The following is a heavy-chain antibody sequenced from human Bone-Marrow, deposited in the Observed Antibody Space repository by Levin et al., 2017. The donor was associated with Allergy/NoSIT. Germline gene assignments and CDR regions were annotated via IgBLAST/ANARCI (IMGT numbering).Heavy chain of an antibody. J-gene: IGHJ6*02. Sequence: PGGSLRLSCAASGFTLSQYWMTWVRQAPGKGLEWVAKIKADGREKYYVDSLKGRFSISRDNTRKSVSLQISNLRAEDTAVYYCARDSFSTSSGLDYYYGLDVWGQGTTVTV. D-gene: IGHD2-2*01. CDR2: IKADGREK. V-gene: IGHV3-7*01. CDR1: GFTLSQYW. CDR3: ARDSFSTSSGLDYYYGLDV.